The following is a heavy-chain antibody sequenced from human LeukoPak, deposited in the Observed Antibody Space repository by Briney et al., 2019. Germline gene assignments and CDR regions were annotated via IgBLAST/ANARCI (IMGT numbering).Heavy chain of an antibody. CDR2: FYPGDSDT. V-gene: IGHV5-51*01. CDR3: ARHDYGDYGYFQH. J-gene: IGHJ1*01. D-gene: IGHD4-17*01. CDR1: GYSFTRYW. Sequence: GESLRISCKGSGYSFTRYWIGWVRQMPGKGLEWMGIFYPGDSDTRHSPSFQGQVTISADKSISTAYLQWSSPKASDTAMYYCARHDYGDYGYFQHWGQGTLVSVSS.